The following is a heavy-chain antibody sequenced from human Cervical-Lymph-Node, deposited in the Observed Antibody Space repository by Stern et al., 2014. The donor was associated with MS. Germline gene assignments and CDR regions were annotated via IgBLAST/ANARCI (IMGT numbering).Heavy chain of an antibody. CDR2: IYPGDSET. CDR3: ARRGHGYMGIDF. J-gene: IGHJ4*02. CDR1: GYRFTNNW. D-gene: IGHD1-1*01. V-gene: IGHV5-51*03. Sequence: EVQLVESGAEVKKPGESLRISCEVSGYRFTNNWIGWVRQRPGKGLEWMGIIYPGDSETRYSPSFQGRVTILVDKSNTTAYLQWSSLKASDTAIYYCARRGHGYMGIDFWGQGTLVTVSS.